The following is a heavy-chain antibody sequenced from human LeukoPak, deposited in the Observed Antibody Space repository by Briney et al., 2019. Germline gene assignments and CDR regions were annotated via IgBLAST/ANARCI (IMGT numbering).Heavy chain of an antibody. D-gene: IGHD2-21*01. J-gene: IGHJ6*03. CDR1: GYTFTSYG. V-gene: IGHV1-18*01. CDR3: ARVRCGGDCFLYYYYYMDV. Sequence: SVKVSCKASGYTFTSYGISWVRQAPGQGLEWMGWISAYNGNTNYAQKLQGRVTMTTDTSTSTAYMELRSLRSDDTAVYYCARVRCGGDCFLYYYYYMDVWGKGTTVTVSS. CDR2: ISAYNGNT.